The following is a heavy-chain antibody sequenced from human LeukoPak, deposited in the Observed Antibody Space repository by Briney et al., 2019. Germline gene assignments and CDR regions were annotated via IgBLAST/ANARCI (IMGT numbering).Heavy chain of an antibody. CDR1: GFSFSHYA. Sequence: PGGSLRLSCSASGFSFSHYAMTWVRQAPGKGLEWVSVISGSGGTTAYADSVKGRFSISRDNSKSMLSLQMNSLRAEDTAIYYCAKNEGTAAAGAGDAFDIWGQGTMVTVSS. J-gene: IGHJ3*02. CDR3: AKNEGTAAAGAGDAFDI. D-gene: IGHD6-13*01. V-gene: IGHV3-23*01. CDR2: ISGSGGTT.